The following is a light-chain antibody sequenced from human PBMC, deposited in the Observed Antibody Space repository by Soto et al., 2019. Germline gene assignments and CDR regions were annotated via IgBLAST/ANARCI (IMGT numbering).Light chain of an antibody. CDR1: QSVSSN. J-gene: IGKJ3*01. Sequence: EIVMTQSPATLSVSPGERATLSCRASQSVSSNLAWYQQKPGQAPRLLIYGASTRATGIPTRFSGSGSGTEFTLTISSLQSEDFAVYYCQQYNNWPPVTFGPGTKVDIK. CDR3: QQYNNWPPVT. CDR2: GAS. V-gene: IGKV3-15*01.